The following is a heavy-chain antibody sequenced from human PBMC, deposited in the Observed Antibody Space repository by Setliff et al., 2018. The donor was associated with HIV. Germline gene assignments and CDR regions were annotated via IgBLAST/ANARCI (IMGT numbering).Heavy chain of an antibody. V-gene: IGHV4-4*07. CDR2: IYTSGST. Sequence: NPSETLSLTCTVSGGSISGYYWSWIRQPAGKGLEWIGRIYTSGSTNCNPSLKSRVTMSVDTSTKQFSLKLSSVTAADTAVYYCARDFVYGYDFWGQGTLVTVSS. CDR3: ARDFVYGYDF. D-gene: IGHD5-18*01. J-gene: IGHJ4*02. CDR1: GGSISGYY.